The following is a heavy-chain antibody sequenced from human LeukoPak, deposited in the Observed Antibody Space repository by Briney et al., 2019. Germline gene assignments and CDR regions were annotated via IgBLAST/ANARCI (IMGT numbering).Heavy chain of an antibody. D-gene: IGHD4-11*01. J-gene: IGHJ4*02. CDR2: VYYSGST. V-gene: IGHV4-39*07. CDR1: GGSISSSSYY. CDR3: ARDDNYGIFVNVDY. Sequence: PSETLSPTCTVSGGSISSSSYYWGWIRQPPGKGLEWIGSVYYSGSTYYNPSLRSRVTTSLDTSKNQFSLKLSSVTAADTAVYYCARDDNYGIFVNVDYWGQGTLVTVSS.